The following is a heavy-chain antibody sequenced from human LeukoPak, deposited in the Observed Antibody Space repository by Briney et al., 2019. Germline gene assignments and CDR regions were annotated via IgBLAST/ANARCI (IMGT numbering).Heavy chain of an antibody. CDR3: AREAAESYGMDV. D-gene: IGHD3-10*01. V-gene: IGHV3-7*01. Sequence: GGSLRLSCAASGFTFGRFWMSWVRQAPGKGLEWVANIKQDGSEKCYVGSVKGRFTISRDNAKNSLYLQMDSLRVEDTAVYYCAREAAESYGMDVWGQGTTVTVSS. CDR2: IKQDGSEK. CDR1: GFTFGRFW. J-gene: IGHJ6*02.